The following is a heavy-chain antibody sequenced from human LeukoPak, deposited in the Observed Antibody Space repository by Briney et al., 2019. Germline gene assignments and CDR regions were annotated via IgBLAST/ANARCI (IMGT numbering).Heavy chain of an antibody. CDR2: INPNSGGT. CDR3: ARLDATSLAVHY. J-gene: IGHJ4*02. V-gene: IGHV1-2*02. D-gene: IGHD6-19*01. CDR1: GYTFTSYY. Sequence: GASVKVSCKTSGYTFTSYYLNWVRQAPGQGLEWMGRINPNSGGTDSGQKFQGRVTMTRDTSISTAYMELSSLTFDDTAVYYCARLDATSLAVHYWGQGTLVTVSS.